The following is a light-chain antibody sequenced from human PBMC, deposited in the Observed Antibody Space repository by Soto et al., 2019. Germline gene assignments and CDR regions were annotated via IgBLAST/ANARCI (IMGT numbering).Light chain of an antibody. CDR3: LQDYNNPYT. V-gene: IGKV1-6*02. Sequence: AIQMTQSPSSLSASVGDRVTITCRASQGIRNDLGWYQQKPGKAPKLLISAASSLQSGVPSRFSGSGSGTDFTLTITGLQPEDSATYYCLQDYNNPYTFGQGTKLEIK. J-gene: IGKJ2*01. CDR2: AAS. CDR1: QGIRND.